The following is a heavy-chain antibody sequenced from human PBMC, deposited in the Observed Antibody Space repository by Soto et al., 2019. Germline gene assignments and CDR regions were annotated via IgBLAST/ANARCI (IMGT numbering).Heavy chain of an antibody. CDR3: ARESEDFNSNFDC. D-gene: IGHD1-1*01. CDR1: GFPFTRYS. CDR2: ISSTTNYI. V-gene: IGHV3-21*06. Sequence: PGGSLRLSCAASGFPFTRYSMNWVRQSPGKGLEWVSSISSTTNYIYYGDSMKGRFTISRDNAKNSLYLEMNRLRAEETAVYYCARESEDFNSNFDCSGQGTLVAFSS. J-gene: IGHJ4*02.